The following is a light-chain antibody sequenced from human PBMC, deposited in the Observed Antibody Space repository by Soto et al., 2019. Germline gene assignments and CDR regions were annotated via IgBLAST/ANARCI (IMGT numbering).Light chain of an antibody. CDR2: LNSDGTH. J-gene: IGLJ2*01. CDR1: SGHSNYA. V-gene: IGLV4-69*01. CDR3: QTLGTGIQV. Sequence: QPVLTQSPSASASLGASVKLTCTLSSGHSNYAIAWHQQQPQKGPRYLMKLNSDGTHKNGDGLPDRFSCSSSDAERYLTISTLQSEDYADSYCQTLGTGIQVFGGGTKLTVL.